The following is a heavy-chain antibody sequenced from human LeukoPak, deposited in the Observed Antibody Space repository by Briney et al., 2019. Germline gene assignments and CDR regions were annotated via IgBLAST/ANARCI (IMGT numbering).Heavy chain of an antibody. V-gene: IGHV3-9*01. CDR3: AKDVIAAAGNPGYFQH. CDR2: ISWNSGSI. CDR1: GFTFDVYA. Sequence: GGSLRLSCAASGFTFDVYAMHWVRQAPGKGLEWVSGISWNSGSIGYADSVKGRFTISRDNAKNSLYLQMNSLRAEDTALYYCAKDVIAAAGNPGYFQHWGQGTLVTVSS. J-gene: IGHJ1*01. D-gene: IGHD6-13*01.